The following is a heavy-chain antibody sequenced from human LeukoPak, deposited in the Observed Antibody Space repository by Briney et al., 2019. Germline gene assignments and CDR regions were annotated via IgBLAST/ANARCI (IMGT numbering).Heavy chain of an antibody. D-gene: IGHD3-22*01. CDR2: ISSSSSYI. J-gene: IGHJ4*02. CDR1: GFTFSSYS. V-gene: IGHV3-21*04. CDR3: AKALDYYDSSGPDY. Sequence: GGSLRLSCAASGFTFSSYSMNWVRQAPGKGLEWVSSISSSSSYIYYADSVKGRFTISRDNSKNSLYLQMNSLRTEDTALYYCAKALDYYDSSGPDYWGQGTLVTVSS.